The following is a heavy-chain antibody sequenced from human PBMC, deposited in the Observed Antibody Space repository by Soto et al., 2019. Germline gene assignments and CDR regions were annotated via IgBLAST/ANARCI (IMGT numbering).Heavy chain of an antibody. CDR3: ARHNQSTEGYDSSGYYYGFNY. V-gene: IGHV4-39*01. CDR1: GGSISSSSYY. D-gene: IGHD3-22*01. Sequence: SETLSLTCTVSGGSISSSSYYWGWIRQPPGKGLEWIGSIYYSGSTYYNPSLKSRVTISVDTSKNQFSLKLSSVTAADTAVYYCARHNQSTEGYDSSGYYYGFNYWGQGTLVTVSS. J-gene: IGHJ4*02. CDR2: IYYSGST.